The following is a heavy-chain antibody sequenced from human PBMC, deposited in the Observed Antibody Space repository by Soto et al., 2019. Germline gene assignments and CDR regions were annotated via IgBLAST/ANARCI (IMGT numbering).Heavy chain of an antibody. D-gene: IGHD6-13*01. J-gene: IGHJ4*02. CDR1: GGSFSGYY. CDR3: ARGGYGRKDY. V-gene: IGHV4-34*01. CDR2: INHSGST. Sequence: PSETLSLTCAVYGGSFSGYYWSWIRQPPGKGLEWIGEINHSGSTNYNPSLKSRVTISVDTSKNQFSLKLSSVTAADTAVYYCARGGYGRKDYWGQGTLVTVSS.